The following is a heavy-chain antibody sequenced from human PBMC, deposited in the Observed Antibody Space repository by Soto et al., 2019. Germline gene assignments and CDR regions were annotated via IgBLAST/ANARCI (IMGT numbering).Heavy chain of an antibody. V-gene: IGHV1-3*01. J-gene: IGHJ4*02. Sequence: ASVKVSCKASGYTFTTYVMHWVRQAPGQRLEWMGWINAGNGDTKYSQKFQGRVTITRDTSASTGYMEVNSLLSEDTAVYYCARASSSWHYDYWGQGTLVTV. CDR1: GYTFTTYV. CDR3: ARASSSWHYDY. CDR2: INAGNGDT. D-gene: IGHD6-13*01.